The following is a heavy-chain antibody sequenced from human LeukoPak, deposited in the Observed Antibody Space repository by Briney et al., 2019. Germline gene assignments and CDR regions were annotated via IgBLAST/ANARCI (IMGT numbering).Heavy chain of an antibody. D-gene: IGHD2-2*01. J-gene: IGHJ3*02. CDR2: IYYSGST. CDR3: ARGFGTNDAFDI. V-gene: IGHV4-30-4*08. Sequence: PSETLSLTCAVYGGSFSGYYWSWIRQPPGKGLEWIGYIYYSGSTYYNPSLKSRVTISVDTSKNQFSLKLSSVTAADTAVYYCARGFGTNDAFDIWGQGTMVTVSS. CDR1: GGSFSGYY.